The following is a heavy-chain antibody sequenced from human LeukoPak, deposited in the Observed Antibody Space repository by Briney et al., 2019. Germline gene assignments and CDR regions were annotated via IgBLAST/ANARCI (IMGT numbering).Heavy chain of an antibody. CDR3: ARGIVVPAAIGWFDP. V-gene: IGHV3-48*01. CDR1: GFTFSSYN. J-gene: IGHJ5*02. D-gene: IGHD2-2*01. Sequence: GGSLRLSCAASGFTFSSYNMNWVRQAPGKGLEWVSYISSSSSTIYYTDSVKSRFTISRDNAKNSLYLQMNSLRAEDTAVYYCARGIVVPAAIGWFDPWGQGTLVTVSS. CDR2: ISSSSSTI.